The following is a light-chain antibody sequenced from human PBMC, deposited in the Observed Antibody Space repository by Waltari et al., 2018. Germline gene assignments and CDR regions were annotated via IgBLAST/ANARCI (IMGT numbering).Light chain of an antibody. J-gene: IGKJ2*01. Sequence: DIQLTQSPSFLSASVRDRVTITCRASQGISNYLAWYQQKPGKAPKLLIYSASTLQSGVPSRFSGSGSGTEFSLTISSLQPEDFATYYCQQYNSYSFFGQGTKLAIK. CDR2: SAS. CDR1: QGISNY. V-gene: IGKV1-9*01. CDR3: QQYNSYSF.